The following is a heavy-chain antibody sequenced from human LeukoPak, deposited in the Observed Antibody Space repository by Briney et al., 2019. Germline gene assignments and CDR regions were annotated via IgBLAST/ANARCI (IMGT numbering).Heavy chain of an antibody. CDR2: MNPNSGDT. CDR1: GYTFFSFD. J-gene: IGHJ4*02. D-gene: IGHD2-2*01. V-gene: IGHV1-8*01. Sequence: ASVKVSCKASGYTFFSFDLNWVRQAPGQGLEWMGWMNPNSGDTGYAQNFKGRVTMTRDTSISTAYMELSSLRFEGTAVYYCARGEGGQPIDYWGQGTLVTVSS. CDR3: ARGEGGQPIDY.